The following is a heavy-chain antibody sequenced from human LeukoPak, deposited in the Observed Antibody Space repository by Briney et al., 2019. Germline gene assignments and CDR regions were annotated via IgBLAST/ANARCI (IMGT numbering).Heavy chain of an antibody. CDR2: IYSDNT. V-gene: IGHV3-53*01. D-gene: IGHD3-9*01. CDR1: GFTVSSNS. J-gene: IGHJ4*02. Sequence: PGGSLRLSCTVSGFTVSSNSMSWVRQAPGKGLEWVSFIYSDNTHYSDSVKGRFTISRDNSKNTLYLQMNSLRAEDTAVYYCARGADSGYSSDNWGQGTPVSVSS. CDR3: ARGADSGYSSDN.